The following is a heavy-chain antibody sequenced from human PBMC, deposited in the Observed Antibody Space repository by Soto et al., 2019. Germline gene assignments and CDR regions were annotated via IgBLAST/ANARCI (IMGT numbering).Heavy chain of an antibody. CDR1: GYIFTSYY. D-gene: IGHD6-13*01. CDR2: INPDTGGT. Sequence: ASVKVSCKASGYIFTSYYIHWVRQAPGQGLEWMGWINPDTGGTIYAQNFEGRITMTRDTSMNTAYMELSRLRSDDTAVYYCARWNKLGAADHNYFDPWGQGTLVTVSS. V-gene: IGHV1-2*02. J-gene: IGHJ5*02. CDR3: ARWNKLGAADHNYFDP.